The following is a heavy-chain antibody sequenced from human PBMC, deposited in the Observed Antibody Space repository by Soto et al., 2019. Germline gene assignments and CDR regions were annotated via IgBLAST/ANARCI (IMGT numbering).Heavy chain of an antibody. CDR1: GGSFSGYY. J-gene: IGHJ6*02. Sequence: PSETLSLTCAVYGGSFSGYYWSWIRQPQGKGLEWVGEINHSGSTNYNPSLKSRVTISVDTSKNQFSLKLSSVTAADTAVYYCARSLTINWNYYYYGMDVWGQGTTVTVSS. CDR2: INHSGST. D-gene: IGHD1-20*01. CDR3: ARSLTINWNYYYYGMDV. V-gene: IGHV4-34*01.